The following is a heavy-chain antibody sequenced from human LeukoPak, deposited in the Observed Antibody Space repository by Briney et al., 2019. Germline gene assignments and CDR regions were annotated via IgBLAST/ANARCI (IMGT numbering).Heavy chain of an antibody. CDR3: ARLSPVDLITFGGVGLPGYFEY. CDR1: GGSMSSSSYY. D-gene: IGHD3-16*01. J-gene: IGHJ4*02. CDR2: IYYSRST. V-gene: IGHV4-39*01. Sequence: SETLSLTCTVSGGSMSSSSYYWRRIRQPPGKGREGNRSIYYSRSTHYNPSPKSRGSIPVDKSKNQYSLQLSPVTAADAAVYDCARLSPVDLITFGGVGLPGYFEYWAQGPLVPVS.